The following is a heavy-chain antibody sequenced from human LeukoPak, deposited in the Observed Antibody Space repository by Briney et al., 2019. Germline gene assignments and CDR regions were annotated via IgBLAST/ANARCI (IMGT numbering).Heavy chain of an antibody. J-gene: IGHJ4*02. V-gene: IGHV4-59*01. CDR2: IYYSGST. Sequence: SETLSLTCTVSGGSISSYYWSWIRQPPGKGLEWIGYIYYSGSTNYNPSLKSRVTISVDTSKNQFSLKLSSVTAADTAVYYCARDADHCGGDCYSKIDWGQGTLVTVSS. CDR3: ARDADHCGGDCYSKID. CDR1: GGSISSYY. D-gene: IGHD2-21*01.